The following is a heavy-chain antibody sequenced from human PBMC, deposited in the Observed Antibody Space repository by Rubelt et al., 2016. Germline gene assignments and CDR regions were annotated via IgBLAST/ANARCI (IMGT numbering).Heavy chain of an antibody. CDR3: ARGGDAYVNYYCYGMDV. D-gene: IGHD5-18*01. Sequence: QVQLVQSGAEVKKPGASVKVSCKASGYTFTSYYMHWVRQAPGQGLEWMGIINPNGGSTSYAQKFQGRVTMTRDTSTSTVYMEVRRLRSEDTAVFDGARGGDAYVNYYCYGMDVWGRGTTVTVSS. J-gene: IGHJ6*02. CDR1: GYTFTSYY. V-gene: IGHV1-46*01. CDR2: INPNGGST.